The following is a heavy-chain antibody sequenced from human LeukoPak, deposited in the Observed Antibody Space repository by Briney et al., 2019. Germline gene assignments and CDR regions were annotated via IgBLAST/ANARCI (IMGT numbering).Heavy chain of an antibody. CDR2: IYSGDST. D-gene: IGHD3-10*01. CDR1: GFTVSSNY. V-gene: IGHV3-53*01. Sequence: PGGSLRLSCAASGFTVSSNYMSWVRQAPGKGLEWVPVIYSGDSTYYADSVKGRFTISRDNSKNTLYLQMNSLRAEDTAVYYCASGSGSYRTPYYYMDVWGTGTTVTVSS. J-gene: IGHJ6*03. CDR3: ASGSGSYRTPYYYMDV.